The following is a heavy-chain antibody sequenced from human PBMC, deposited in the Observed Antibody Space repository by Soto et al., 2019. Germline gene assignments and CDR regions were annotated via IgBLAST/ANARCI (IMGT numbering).Heavy chain of an antibody. CDR2: INPNSGGT. Sequence: ASVKVSCKASGYTFTGYYMHWVRQAPGQGLEWMGWINPNSGGTNYAQKFQGRVTMTRDTSISTAYMELSRLRSDDTAVYYCASTGEDFWSEKIQSYYYYGMDVWGQGTTVTAS. V-gene: IGHV1-2*02. D-gene: IGHD3-3*01. J-gene: IGHJ6*02. CDR1: GYTFTGYY. CDR3: ASTGEDFWSEKIQSYYYYGMDV.